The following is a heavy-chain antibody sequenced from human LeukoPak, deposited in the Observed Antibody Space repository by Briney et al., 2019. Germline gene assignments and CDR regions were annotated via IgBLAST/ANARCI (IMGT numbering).Heavy chain of an antibody. D-gene: IGHD4-23*01. CDR2: FFFMFGTT. Sequence: SVKVSCKASGGTFTSYAISWVRQAPGRGLEWMGGFFFMFGTTNYAQKFQGRVTITTDESTSTAYMEVSSLRSEDTAVYYCARDHGGNSVYWGQGTLVTVSS. CDR3: ARDHGGNSVY. J-gene: IGHJ4*02. CDR1: GGTFTSYA. V-gene: IGHV1-69*05.